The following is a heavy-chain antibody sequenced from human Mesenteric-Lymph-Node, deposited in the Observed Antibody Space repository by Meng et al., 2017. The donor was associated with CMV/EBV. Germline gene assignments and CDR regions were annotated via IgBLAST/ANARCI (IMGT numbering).Heavy chain of an antibody. J-gene: IGHJ4*02. CDR1: GGSINRYY. V-gene: IGHV4-59*01. CDR3: ARDVRGYCGGDCYGFDY. Sequence: SETLSLTCTASGGSINRYYWSWIRQTPGKGLEWIGYVYYTGSSNFNPSLKSRVTISVDTSKNQFSLKLSSVTTADTAVYYCARDVRGYCGGDCYGFDYWGQGTLVTVSS. CDR2: VYYTGSS. D-gene: IGHD2-21*01.